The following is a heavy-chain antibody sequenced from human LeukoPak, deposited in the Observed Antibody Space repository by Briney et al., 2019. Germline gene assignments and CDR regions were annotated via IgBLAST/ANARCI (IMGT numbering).Heavy chain of an antibody. CDR1: GGSISSSIYY. CDR2: MSYSGST. D-gene: IGHD3-10*01. J-gene: IGHJ4*02. Sequence: PSETLSLTYTVSGGSISSSIYYWGWIRQPPGKGLEWIGSMSYSGSTYYNPSPKSRVTISVDTSKNQFSLKLSSVTAADTAVYYCASNDYYGSGSYYNVSYWGQGTLVTVSS. CDR3: ASNDYYGSGSYYNVSY. V-gene: IGHV4-39*07.